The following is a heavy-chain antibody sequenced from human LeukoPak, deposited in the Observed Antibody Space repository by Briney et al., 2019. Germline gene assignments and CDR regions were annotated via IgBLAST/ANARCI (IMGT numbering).Heavy chain of an antibody. CDR2: IYTSGST. J-gene: IGHJ4*02. CDR1: GGSVSSYY. Sequence: SETLSLTCTVSGGSVSSYYWSWIRQPAGKGLEWIGRIYTSGSTNYNPSLKSRVTMSVDTSKNQFSLKLSSVTAADTAVYYCAREATADILTGYYTSPHFDYWGQGTLVTVSS. D-gene: IGHD3-9*01. CDR3: AREATADILTGYYTSPHFDY. V-gene: IGHV4-4*07.